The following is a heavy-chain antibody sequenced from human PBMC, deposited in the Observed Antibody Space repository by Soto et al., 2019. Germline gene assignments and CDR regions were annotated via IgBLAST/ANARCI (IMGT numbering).Heavy chain of an antibody. V-gene: IGHV1-69*13. CDR1: GGTFSSYA. J-gene: IGHJ5*02. CDR3: AAAEMATTPGPWLDP. Sequence: GASVKVSCKASGGTFSSYAISWVRQAPGQGLEWMGGFIPIFGTANYAQKFQGRVTITADESTSTAYMELSSLRSEDTAVYYCAAAEMATTPGPWLDPWGQGTLVTVSS. CDR2: FIPIFGTA. D-gene: IGHD5-12*01.